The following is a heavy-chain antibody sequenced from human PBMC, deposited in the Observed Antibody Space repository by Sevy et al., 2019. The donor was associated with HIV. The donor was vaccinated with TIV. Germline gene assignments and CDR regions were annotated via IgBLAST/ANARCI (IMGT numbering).Heavy chain of an antibody. CDR3: TTSSHSPRVWRDFDPRFYFFYYGMDV. Sequence: GGSLRLSCAASGFTFTHAWMNWVRQAPGKGLESVGRIQSKIDGGTTDFAAPVKGRFTISRDDSKNTVFLQMNSLKYEDAAVYYCTTSSHSPRVWRDFDPRFYFFYYGMDVWGQGTTVTVSS. J-gene: IGHJ6*02. CDR1: GFTFTHAW. D-gene: IGHD3-9*01. V-gene: IGHV3-15*01. CDR2: IQSKIDGGTT.